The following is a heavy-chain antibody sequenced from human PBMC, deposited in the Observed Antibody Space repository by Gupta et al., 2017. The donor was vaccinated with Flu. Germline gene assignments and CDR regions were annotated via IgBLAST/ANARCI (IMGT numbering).Heavy chain of an antibody. CDR1: GGSFSGYY. Sequence: QVQLQQWGAGLLKPSETLSLTCAVYGGSFSGYYWSWIRQPPRKGLEWIGEINHSGSTNYNPSLKSRVTISVDTSKNQFSLKLSSVTAADTAVYYCMSKGSGSLSDYWGQGTLVTVSS. CDR2: INHSGST. V-gene: IGHV4-34*01. J-gene: IGHJ4*02. D-gene: IGHD3-10*01. CDR3: MSKGSGSLSDY.